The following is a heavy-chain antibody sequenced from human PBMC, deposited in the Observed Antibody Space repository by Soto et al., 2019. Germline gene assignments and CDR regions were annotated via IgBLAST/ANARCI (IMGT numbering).Heavy chain of an antibody. CDR3: ASGHELQLHSFDY. D-gene: IGHD5-18*01. Sequence: PGGSLRLSCAASGFTVSSNYMSWVRQAPGKGLEWVSVIYSGGSTYYADSVKGRFTISRDNSKNTLYLQMNSLRAEDTAVYYCASGHELQLHSFDYWGQGTLVTVSS. V-gene: IGHV3-53*01. CDR1: GFTVSSNY. CDR2: IYSGGST. J-gene: IGHJ4*02.